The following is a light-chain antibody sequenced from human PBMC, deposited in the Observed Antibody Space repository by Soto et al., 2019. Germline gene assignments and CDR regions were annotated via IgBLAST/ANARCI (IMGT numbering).Light chain of an antibody. V-gene: IGLV3-21*01. Sequence: SYELTQPPSVSVAPGETARISCGGNNIGSKGVHWYQQKPGQAPVLVIYSDTDLPPVIPERFSGSNSANMATLTISRVEAGDDADYYCQVWDSGSAHVLFGGGTTLPVL. J-gene: IGLJ2*01. CDR2: SDT. CDR1: NIGSKG. CDR3: QVWDSGSAHVL.